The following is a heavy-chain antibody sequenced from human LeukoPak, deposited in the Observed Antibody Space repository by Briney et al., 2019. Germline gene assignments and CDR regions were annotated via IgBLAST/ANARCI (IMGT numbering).Heavy chain of an antibody. J-gene: IGHJ6*02. CDR1: GYTFTGYY. CDR2: IITFFTLT. Sequence: GASVKVSCKASGYTFTGYYMHWVRQAPGQGLEWMGTIITFFTLTKYAQKFQGRVTITADDSANTAYMELSSLRSEDTAVYYCASGFGAFYYYYGMDVWGQGTTVTVSS. V-gene: IGHV1-69*13. CDR3: ASGFGAFYYYYGMDV. D-gene: IGHD3-3*01.